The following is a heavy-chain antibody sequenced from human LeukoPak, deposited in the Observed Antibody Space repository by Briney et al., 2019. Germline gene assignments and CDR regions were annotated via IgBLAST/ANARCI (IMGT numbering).Heavy chain of an antibody. CDR3: AREWELPPNFDY. D-gene: IGHD1-26*01. Sequence: GGSLRLSCAASGFTFSSYSMNCVRQAPGKGLEWVSSISSSSSYIYYADSVKGRFTISRDNAKNSLYLQMNSLRAEDTAVYYCAREWELPPNFDYWGQGTLVTVSS. CDR2: ISSSSSYI. J-gene: IGHJ4*02. V-gene: IGHV3-21*01. CDR1: GFTFSSYS.